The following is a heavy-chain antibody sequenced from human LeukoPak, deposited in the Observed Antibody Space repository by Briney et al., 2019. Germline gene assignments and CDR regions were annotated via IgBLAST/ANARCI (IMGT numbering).Heavy chain of an antibody. CDR2: IATDGSQT. J-gene: IGHJ3*02. Sequence: GGSLRLPCAASGFTFTNRIMHWVRQAPGKGLEWVASIATDGSQTFYRGSVKGRFTISRDNSENKLYLQMNSLRAEDTAVYFCVRVRGDKRVHNGAFDIWGQGTMLSASS. CDR1: GFTFTNRI. CDR3: VRVRGDKRVHNGAFDI. D-gene: IGHD2-8*01. V-gene: IGHV3-30-3*01.